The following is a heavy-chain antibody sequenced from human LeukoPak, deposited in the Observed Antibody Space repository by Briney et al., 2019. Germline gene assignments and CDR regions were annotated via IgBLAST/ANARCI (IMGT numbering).Heavy chain of an antibody. J-gene: IGHJ4*02. CDR2: ISGSGGST. Sequence: PGGSLRLSCAASGFTVSSYAMSWVRQAPGKGLEWVSAISGSGGSTYYADSVKGRFTISRDNSKNTLYLQMNSLRAEDTAVYYCAKTGDYYDSSGYYSSPGYFDYWGQGTLVTVSS. D-gene: IGHD3-22*01. V-gene: IGHV3-23*01. CDR3: AKTGDYYDSSGYYSSPGYFDY. CDR1: GFTVSSYA.